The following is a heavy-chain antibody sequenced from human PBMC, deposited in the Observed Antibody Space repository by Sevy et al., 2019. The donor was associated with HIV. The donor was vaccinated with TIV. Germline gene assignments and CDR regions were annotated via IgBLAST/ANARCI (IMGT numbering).Heavy chain of an antibody. CDR2: IWFDGSNT. D-gene: IGHD4-17*01. CDR1: GFTFSTYG. CDR3: ARDLEFYDYGDYGPAFMPDY. Sequence: GGSLRLSCAASGFTFSTYGMHWVRQAPGKGLEWVAVIWFDGSNTYYADSVKGRFTISRDIAKNTLHLQMNSLRAEDTAVYYSARDLEFYDYGDYGPAFMPDYWGQGTLVTV. J-gene: IGHJ4*02. V-gene: IGHV3-33*01.